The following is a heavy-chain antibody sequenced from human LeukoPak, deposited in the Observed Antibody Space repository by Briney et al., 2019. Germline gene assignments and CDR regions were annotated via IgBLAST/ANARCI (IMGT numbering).Heavy chain of an antibody. CDR2: IYSTGDT. Sequence: SQTLSLTCTVSGGSISSGDYYWSWIRQPPGKGLEWIGYIYSTGDTNYIPSLRSRATISVDPSKNQFSLRLSSVTAADTAVYYCARTDIVVVPAAIWFDPWGQGTLVTVSS. CDR3: ARTDIVVVPAAIWFDP. J-gene: IGHJ5*02. V-gene: IGHV4-30-4*01. D-gene: IGHD2-2*01. CDR1: GGSISSGDYY.